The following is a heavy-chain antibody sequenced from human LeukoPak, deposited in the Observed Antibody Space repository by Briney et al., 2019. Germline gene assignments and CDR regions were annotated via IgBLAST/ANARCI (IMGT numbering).Heavy chain of an antibody. Sequence: GGSLRLSCAASGFTFSSYGMHWVRQAPGQGLEWMGWISAYNGNTNYAQKLQGRVTMTTDTSTSTAYMELRSLRSDDTAVYYCARCTSSTSCRGGFDPWGQGTLVTVSS. D-gene: IGHD2-2*01. V-gene: IGHV1-18*01. J-gene: IGHJ5*02. CDR3: ARCTSSTSCRGGFDP. CDR2: ISAYNGNT. CDR1: GFTFSSYG.